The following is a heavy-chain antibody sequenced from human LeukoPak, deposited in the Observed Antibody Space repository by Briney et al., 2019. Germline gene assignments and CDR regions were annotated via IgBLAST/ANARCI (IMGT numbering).Heavy chain of an antibody. CDR2: INPSGST. J-gene: IGHJ6*03. D-gene: IGHD3-9*01. V-gene: IGHV4-34*01. CDR3: ARGTLRFDWTNPDVRALYHYYYMDV. Sequence: KPSETLSLTCAVHGDSFSGSYWNWIRQPPGKGLEWIGEINPSGSTNYNPSLKSRLAISLDKSKNQFSLNLTSVTAADTAVYYCARGTLRFDWTNPDVRALYHYYYMDVWGKGTTVTVS. CDR1: GDSFSGSY.